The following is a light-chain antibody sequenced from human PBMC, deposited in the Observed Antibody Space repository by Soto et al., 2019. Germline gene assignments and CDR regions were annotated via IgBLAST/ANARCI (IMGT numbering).Light chain of an antibody. Sequence: QSVLTQPASVSGSPGQSITISCAGTMRDVGGYNLVSWYQQHPGRAPQLILYEVRNRPSGISFRFSGSKSGNTASLTISGLQAEDEADYYCSSFTSKSSLIFGGGTKLNVL. CDR3: SSFTSKSSLI. CDR2: EVR. V-gene: IGLV2-14*01. J-gene: IGLJ2*01. CDR1: MRDVGGYNL.